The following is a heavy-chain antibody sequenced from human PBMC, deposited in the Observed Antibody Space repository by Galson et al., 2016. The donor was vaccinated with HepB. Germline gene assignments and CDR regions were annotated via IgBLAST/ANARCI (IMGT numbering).Heavy chain of an antibody. CDR1: GFTFSSYS. CDR2: VSRSSDYI. V-gene: IGHV3-21*01. J-gene: IGHJ1*01. D-gene: IGHD4-11*01. CDR3: ARTRDDYGAYYPTVYFQH. Sequence: SLRLSCAASGFTFSSYSMNWVRQAPGKGLEWVASVSRSSDYINYADSLRGRFTISRDNAKSSLFLHMDSLRVEDTAVYYCARTRDDYGAYYPTVYFQHWGQGTLVSVSS.